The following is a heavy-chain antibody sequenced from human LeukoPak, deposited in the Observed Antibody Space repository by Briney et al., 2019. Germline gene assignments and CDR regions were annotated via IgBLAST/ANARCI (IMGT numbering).Heavy chain of an antibody. D-gene: IGHD2-15*01. CDR1: GGSISSYY. J-gene: IGHJ5*02. CDR3: ARLVAERNRVRWLDP. Sequence: SETLSLTCTVSGGSISSYYWSWIRQPPGKGLEWIGYIYYSGSTNYNPSLKSRVTISVDTSKNQFSLKLSSVTAADTAVYYCARLVAERNRVRWLDPWGQGTLVTVSS. V-gene: IGHV4-59*08. CDR2: IYYSGST.